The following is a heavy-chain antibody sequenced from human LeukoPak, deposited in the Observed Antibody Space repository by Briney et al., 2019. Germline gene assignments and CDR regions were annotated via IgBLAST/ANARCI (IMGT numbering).Heavy chain of an antibody. CDR2: IKQDGSEK. J-gene: IGHJ4*02. CDR1: GFTFSSYW. D-gene: IGHD3-22*01. Sequence: GGSPRLSCAASGFTFSSYWMSWVRQAPGKGLEWVANIKQDGSEKYYVDSVKGRFTISRDNAKNSLYLQMNSLRAEDTAVYYCARAKYYYDSSGYYRTYYFDYWGQGTLVTVSS. V-gene: IGHV3-7*04. CDR3: ARAKYYYDSSGYYRTYYFDY.